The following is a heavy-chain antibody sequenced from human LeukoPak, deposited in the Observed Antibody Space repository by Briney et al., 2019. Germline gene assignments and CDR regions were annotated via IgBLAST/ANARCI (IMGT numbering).Heavy chain of an antibody. V-gene: IGHV4-61*02. CDR3: ASRYYYGSGSYPEAMDV. CDR1: GGSISSGSYY. J-gene: IGHJ6*04. CDR2: IYTSGST. Sequence: SQTLSLTCTVSGGSISSGSYYWSWIRQPAGKGLEWIGRIYTSGSTNYNPSLKSRVTISVDTSKNQFSLKLSSVTAADTAVYYCASRYYYGSGSYPEAMDVRGKGTTVTVSS. D-gene: IGHD3-10*01.